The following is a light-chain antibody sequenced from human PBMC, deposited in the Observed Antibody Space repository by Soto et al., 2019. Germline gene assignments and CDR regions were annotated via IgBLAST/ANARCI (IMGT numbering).Light chain of an antibody. Sequence: DMQITPPPSSLSASVGARGSITCRASQSISSYLNWYPQKPGKAPKLLIYAASSLQSGVPSRFSGSGSGTDGTLTISSLQPEEFATDYCQQSYSTPRTFGQGTKGDIK. CDR2: AAS. V-gene: IGKV1-39*01. J-gene: IGKJ1*01. CDR1: QSISSY. CDR3: QQSYSTPRT.